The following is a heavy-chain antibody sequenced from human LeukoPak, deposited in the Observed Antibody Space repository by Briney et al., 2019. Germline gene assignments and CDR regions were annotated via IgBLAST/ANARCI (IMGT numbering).Heavy chain of an antibody. V-gene: IGHV4-61*02. J-gene: IGHJ4*02. CDR3: ARDHPLGNYYGDIILDY. D-gene: IGHD4-17*01. CDR1: GGSISSGSYY. Sequence: KPSETLSLTCTVSGGSISSGSYYWSWIRQPAGKGLEWIGRIYTSGSTNYNPSLKSRVTISVDTSKNQFSLKLSSVTAADTAVYYCARDHPLGNYYGDIILDYWGQGTLVTVSS. CDR2: IYTSGST.